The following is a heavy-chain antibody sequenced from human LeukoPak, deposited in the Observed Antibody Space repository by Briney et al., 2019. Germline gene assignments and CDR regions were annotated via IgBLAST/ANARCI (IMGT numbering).Heavy chain of an antibody. V-gene: IGHV3-53*01. CDR3: ARDFSGVDYFDY. CDR1: GFAVSSNY. D-gene: IGHD3-10*01. J-gene: IGHJ4*02. CDR2: IYSGGST. Sequence: PGGSLRLSCAVSGFAVSSNYMTWVRQAPGKGLEWVSVIYSGGSTYYADSVKGRFTISRDNSENTVYLQMSSLRAEDTTVYYRARDFSGVDYFDYWGQGTLVTVSS.